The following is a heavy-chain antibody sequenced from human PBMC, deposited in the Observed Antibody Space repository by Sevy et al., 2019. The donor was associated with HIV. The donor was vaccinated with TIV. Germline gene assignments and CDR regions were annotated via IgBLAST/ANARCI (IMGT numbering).Heavy chain of an antibody. CDR2: ISGSGGST. CDR3: AKDRSAWYRGDAFDI. D-gene: IGHD6-13*01. V-gene: IGHV3-23*01. J-gene: IGHJ3*02. Sequence: GGSLRLSCAASGFTFSSYAMSWVRQAPGKGLEWVSAISGSGGSTYYADSVKGRFTISRDNSKNTLYLQMNSLRAEDTAIYYCAKDRSAWYRGDAFDIWGQGTMVTVSS. CDR1: GFTFSSYA.